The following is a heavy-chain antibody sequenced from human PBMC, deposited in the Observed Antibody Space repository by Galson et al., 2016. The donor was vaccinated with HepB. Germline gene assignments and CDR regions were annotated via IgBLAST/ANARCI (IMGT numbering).Heavy chain of an antibody. J-gene: IGHJ4*02. CDR1: GGSISSSTYY. V-gene: IGHV4-39*01. CDR2: IHYSGSN. D-gene: IGHD3-22*01. CDR3: ARGYYYESSGYQGHFDY. Sequence: EPLSLTCTVSGGSISSSTYYWGWIRQPPGKGLEWIGSIHYSGSNYYKPSLKSRVTISVDTSKNQFSLKLSSVTAADTAVYYCARGYYYESSGYQGHFDYWGQGTLVTVSS.